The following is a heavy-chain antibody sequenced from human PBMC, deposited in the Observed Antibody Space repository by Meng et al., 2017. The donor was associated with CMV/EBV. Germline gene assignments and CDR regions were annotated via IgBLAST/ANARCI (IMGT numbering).Heavy chain of an antibody. CDR3: ARDQYDFWSGYFPSDGMDV. CDR2: ISSSSSYI. CDR1: GFTFSSYS. D-gene: IGHD3-3*01. V-gene: IGHV3-21*01. J-gene: IGHJ6*02. Sequence: GESLKISCAASGFTFSSYSMNWVRQAPGKGLEWASSISSSSSYIYYADSVKGRFTISRDNAKNSLYLQMNSLRAEDTAVYYCARDQYDFWSGYFPSDGMDVWGQGTTVTVSS.